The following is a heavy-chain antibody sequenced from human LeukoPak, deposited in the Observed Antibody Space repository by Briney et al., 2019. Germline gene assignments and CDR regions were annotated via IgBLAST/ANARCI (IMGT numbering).Heavy chain of an antibody. CDR3: ATGYSSGWYDQPKGDY. CDR1: GYTLTELS. CDR2: FDPEDGET. J-gene: IGHJ4*02. Sequence: ASVTVSCKVSGYTLTELSMHWVRQAPGKGLEWMGGFDPEDGETIYAQKFQGRVTMTEDTSTDTAYMELSSLRSEDTAVYYCATGYSSGWYDQPKGDYWGQGTLVTVSS. D-gene: IGHD6-19*01. V-gene: IGHV1-24*01.